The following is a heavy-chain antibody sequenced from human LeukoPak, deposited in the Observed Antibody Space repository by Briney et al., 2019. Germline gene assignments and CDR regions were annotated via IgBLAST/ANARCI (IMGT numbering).Heavy chain of an antibody. J-gene: IGHJ6*04. V-gene: IGHV3-74*01. CDR2: INTDGSIT. CDR3: ARVRSSGYYHPADV. CDR1: GFTLSNFW. D-gene: IGHD3-22*01. Sequence: GGSLRLSCSASGFTLSNFWIHWVRQVPGKGLVWVSRINTDGSITNYADSVKGRFAVSRYNAKNTVDVQTNSLRLEDTALYYCARVRSSGYYHPADVSGKGTTVTVSS.